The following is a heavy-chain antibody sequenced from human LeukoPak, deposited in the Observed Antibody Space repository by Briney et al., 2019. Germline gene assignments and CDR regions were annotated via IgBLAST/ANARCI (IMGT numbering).Heavy chain of an antibody. CDR1: GGSFSGYY. D-gene: IGHD4-23*01. Sequence: SETLSLTCAVYGGSFSGYYRSWIRQPPGKGLEWIGEINHSGSTNYNPSLKSRVTMSVDTSKNQFSLKLSSVTAADTAVYYCARDGGYPYYYYYYGMDVWGQGTTVTVSS. CDR2: INHSGST. J-gene: IGHJ6*02. CDR3: ARDGGYPYYYYYYGMDV. V-gene: IGHV4-34*01.